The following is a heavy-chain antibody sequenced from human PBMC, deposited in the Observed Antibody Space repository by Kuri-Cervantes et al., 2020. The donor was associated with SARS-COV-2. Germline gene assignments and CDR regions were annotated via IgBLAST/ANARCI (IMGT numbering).Heavy chain of an antibody. V-gene: IGHV5-51*01. D-gene: IGHD5-24*01. CDR1: GYSSTSYW. J-gene: IGHJ4*02. Sequence: GGSLRLSCKGSGYSSTSYWIGWVRQMPGKGLEWMGIIYPGDSDTRYSPSFQGQVTISADKSISTAYLQWSSLKASDTAMYYCARHGGQEGWLQLEGDDYWGQGTLVTVSS. CDR3: ARHGGQEGWLQLEGDDY. CDR2: IYPGDSDT.